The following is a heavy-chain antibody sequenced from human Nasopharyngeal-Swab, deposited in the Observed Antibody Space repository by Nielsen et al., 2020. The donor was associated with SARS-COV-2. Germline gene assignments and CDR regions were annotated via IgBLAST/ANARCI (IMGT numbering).Heavy chain of an antibody. CDR1: GFTFDDYA. D-gene: IGHD3-22*01. V-gene: IGHV3-9*01. CDR3: ARGDDTTDYYEPFDS. Sequence: SLKISCAASGFTFDDYAMHWVRQAPGKGLEWVSGICWNSDSIGYADSVKGRFTISRDNTKNSVYLQMNSLTAEDSAVYYCARGDDTTDYYEPFDSWGQGTLVTVSS. J-gene: IGHJ4*02. CDR2: ICWNSDSI.